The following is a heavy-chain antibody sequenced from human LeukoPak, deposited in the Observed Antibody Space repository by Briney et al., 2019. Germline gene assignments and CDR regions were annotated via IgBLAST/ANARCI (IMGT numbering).Heavy chain of an antibody. CDR2: FDPEDGET. Sequence: ASVTVSRKVSGYTLTELSMHWVRQAPGKGLEWMGGFDPEDGETIYAQKFQGRVTMTEDTSTDTAYMELSSLRSDRTDEYYCATQDYDIWTGYYTSAFDIWGQGTMVTVSS. CDR1: GYTLTELS. D-gene: IGHD3-9*01. CDR3: ATQDYDIWTGYYTSAFDI. V-gene: IGHV1-24*01. J-gene: IGHJ3*02.